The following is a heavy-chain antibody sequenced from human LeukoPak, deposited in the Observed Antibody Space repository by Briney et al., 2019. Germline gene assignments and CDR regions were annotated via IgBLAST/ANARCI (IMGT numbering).Heavy chain of an antibody. Sequence: SETLSLTCTVSGGSISSSSYYWGWIRQPPGKGLEWIGGIYYSGSTYYNPSLKSRVTISVDTSKNQFSLKLSSVTAADTAVYYCARAGQQLVQGRFDYWGQGTLVTVSS. CDR2: IYYSGST. J-gene: IGHJ4*02. CDR1: GGSISSSSYY. V-gene: IGHV4-39*07. D-gene: IGHD6-13*01. CDR3: ARAGQQLVQGRFDY.